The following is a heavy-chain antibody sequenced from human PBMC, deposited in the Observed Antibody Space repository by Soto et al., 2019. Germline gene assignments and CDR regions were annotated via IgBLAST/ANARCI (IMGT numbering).Heavy chain of an antibody. CDR3: ARDGNWNYGFYYYYGMAV. D-gene: IGHD1-7*01. Sequence: GASVKVSCKASGGTFSSYAISWVRQAPGQGLEWMGGIIPIFGTANYAQKFQGRVTITADESTSTAYMELSSLRSEDTAVYYCARDGNWNYGFYYYYGMAVWGQGTTVTVSS. V-gene: IGHV1-69*13. J-gene: IGHJ6*02. CDR2: IIPIFGTA. CDR1: GGTFSSYA.